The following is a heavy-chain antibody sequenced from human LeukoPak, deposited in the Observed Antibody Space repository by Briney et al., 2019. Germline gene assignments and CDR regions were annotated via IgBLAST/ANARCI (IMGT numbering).Heavy chain of an antibody. D-gene: IGHD5-24*01. CDR2: ISGSGGST. CDR3: AKSRYGYNVPPSDAFDV. CDR1: GFTFSSYA. Sequence: GGSLRLSCAASGFTFSSYAMSWVRQAPGKGLEWVSGISGSGGSTYYADSVKGRFTNSRDNSKNTLYPQMKSLRAEDTAVYYCAKSRYGYNVPPSDAFDVWGQGTMVTVSS. J-gene: IGHJ3*01. V-gene: IGHV3-23*01.